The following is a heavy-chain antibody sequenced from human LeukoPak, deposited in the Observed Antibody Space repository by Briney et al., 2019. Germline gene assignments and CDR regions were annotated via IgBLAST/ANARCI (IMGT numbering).Heavy chain of an antibody. D-gene: IGHD2-2*01. Sequence: GGSLRLSCAASGFTFSSYSMNWVRQAPGKGLDWVSYISSGGNTIYYADSVKGRFTISRDNAKNSLYLQMNSLRAEDTAVYYCARSTSDRVSSPGCDYWGQGTLVTVSS. CDR2: ISSGGNTI. J-gene: IGHJ4*02. CDR1: GFTFSSYS. CDR3: ARSTSDRVSSPGCDY. V-gene: IGHV3-48*01.